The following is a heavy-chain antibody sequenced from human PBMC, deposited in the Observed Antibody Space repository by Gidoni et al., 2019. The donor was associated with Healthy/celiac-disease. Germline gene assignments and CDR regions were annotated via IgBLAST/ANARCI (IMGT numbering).Heavy chain of an antibody. J-gene: IGHJ4*02. CDR3: ARDHPGSSGFDY. D-gene: IGHD6-19*01. CDR1: GFPFSSYS. V-gene: IGHV3-21*01. Sequence: EVQMLESGGGLVKTGGCLRLSSAASGFPFSSYSMNLVRQAPGKGLEWVSSISSSSSYIYYADSVKGRFTISRDNAKNSLYLQMNSLRAEDTAVYYCARDHPGSSGFDYWGQGTLVTVSS. CDR2: ISSSSSYI.